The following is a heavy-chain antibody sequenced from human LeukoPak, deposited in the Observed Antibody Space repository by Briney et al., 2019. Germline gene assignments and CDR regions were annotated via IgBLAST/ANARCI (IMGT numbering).Heavy chain of an antibody. J-gene: IGHJ4*02. CDR2: INPNSGGT. Sequence: GASVKVSCKASGYTFTGYYMHWVRQAPGQGLEWMGWINPNSGGTNYAQKFQGRVTMTRDTSISTAYMELSRLRSDDTAVYYCARVSIVGIHYFDYWGQGTLVTVSS. CDR1: GYTFTGYY. CDR3: ARVSIVGIHYFDY. V-gene: IGHV1-2*02. D-gene: IGHD3-22*01.